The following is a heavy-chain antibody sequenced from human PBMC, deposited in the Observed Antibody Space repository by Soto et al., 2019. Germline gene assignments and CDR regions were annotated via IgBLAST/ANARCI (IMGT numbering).Heavy chain of an antibody. J-gene: IGHJ3*02. CDR2: ISRDADAT. D-gene: IGHD6-19*01. CDR3: AYSSGCFDAFDI. CDR1: GFTFSKHD. Sequence: EVQLLESGGGLVQPGGSLRLSCAASGFTFSKHDMSWVRQAPGKGLQWVSSISRDADATYYADSVKGRFTISRDNSKNTFFLQLNSLRDDDTAVYYCAYSSGCFDAFDIWGQGTMVTVSS. V-gene: IGHV3-23*01.